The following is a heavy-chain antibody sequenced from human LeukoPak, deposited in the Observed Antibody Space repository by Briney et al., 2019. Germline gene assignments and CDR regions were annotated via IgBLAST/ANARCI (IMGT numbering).Heavy chain of an antibody. J-gene: IGHJ4*02. D-gene: IGHD3-3*01. V-gene: IGHV1-46*01. CDR1: GYTFTRYH. CDR3: AREAIFGVVREYYFDC. Sequence: GASVTVSCKTSGYTFTRYHIHWVRQAPGQGLEWMGVINPSGGTTTYAQNSQGRVTMTRDTSTITVYMELSSLRSDDTAVYYCAREAIFGVVREYYFDCWGQGTLVTVS. CDR2: INPSGGTT.